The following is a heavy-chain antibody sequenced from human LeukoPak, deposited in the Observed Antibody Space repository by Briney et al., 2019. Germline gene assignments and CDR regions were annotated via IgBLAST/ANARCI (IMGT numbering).Heavy chain of an antibody. D-gene: IGHD3-22*01. J-gene: IGHJ4*02. CDR2: IFRSGST. CDR3: ARHVGSTGYCEY. CDR1: GYSISSGYY. V-gene: IGHV4-38-2*02. Sequence: PSETLSLTCSVSGYSISSGYYWGWFRQPPGKGLEWIGSIFRSGSTNYNASLQSRVTVSVDTSKNQFSVTLTSVTAADTAAYFCARHVGSTGYCEYWGQGVLVTVSS.